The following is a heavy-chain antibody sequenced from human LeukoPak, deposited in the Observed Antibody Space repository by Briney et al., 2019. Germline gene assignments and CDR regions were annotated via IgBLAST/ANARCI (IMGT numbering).Heavy chain of an antibody. Sequence: SETLSLTCAVYGGSFSVYYWSWIRQPPGKGLEWIGEINHSGSTNYNPSLKSRVTISVDTSKNQFSLKLSSVTAADTAVYYCARGEEGNHQQLWLPAGFDYWGQGTLVTVSS. CDR1: GGSFSVYY. J-gene: IGHJ4*02. D-gene: IGHD5-18*01. CDR3: ARGEEGNHQQLWLPAGFDY. V-gene: IGHV4-34*01. CDR2: INHSGST.